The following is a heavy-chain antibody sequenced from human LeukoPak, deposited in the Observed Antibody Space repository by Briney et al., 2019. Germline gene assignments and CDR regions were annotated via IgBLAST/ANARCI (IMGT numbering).Heavy chain of an antibody. CDR1: GLTFSDYH. J-gene: IGHJ4*02. D-gene: IGHD3-3*01. Sequence: PGGSLRLSCAASGLTFSDYHMSWIRQAPGKGLEWFSHISDNGRTKYYANSVQGRFTVSRDNAKNSLYLQMNSLRADDTAVYYCATVHFGYFTFWGQGTLVPVSS. V-gene: IGHV3-11*01. CDR2: ISDNGRTK. CDR3: ATVHFGYFTF.